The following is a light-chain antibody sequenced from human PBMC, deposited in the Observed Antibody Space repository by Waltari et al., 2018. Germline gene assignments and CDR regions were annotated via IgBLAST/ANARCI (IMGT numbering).Light chain of an antibody. CDR3: AVWDDSLNGWV. J-gene: IGLJ3*02. CDR2: SSN. Sequence: QSVLTQPPSPSGTPGQRVTLSCPGSSSNLGSHTVNWYQQLPGTAPKLLIYSSNQRPSGVPDRFSGSKSGTSASLAISGLQSEDEADYFCAVWDDSLNGWVFGGGTKLTVL. V-gene: IGLV1-44*01. CDR1: SSNLGSHT.